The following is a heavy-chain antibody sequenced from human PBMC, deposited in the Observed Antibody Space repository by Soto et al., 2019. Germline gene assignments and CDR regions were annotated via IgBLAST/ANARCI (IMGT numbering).Heavy chain of an antibody. CDR1: GFTFSSYG. CDR2: ISYGGTDK. Sequence: QVQLVESGGGVVQPGRSLRLSCAASGFTFSSYGIHWVRQAPGKGLEWVALISYGGTDKYYADSVKGRFTISRDNSKNTLYLQMSSLGPEDTAVYYCVKERYAQLSLADYGMDVWGQGTTVTV. J-gene: IGHJ6*02. V-gene: IGHV3-30*18. D-gene: IGHD5-18*01. CDR3: VKERYAQLSLADYGMDV.